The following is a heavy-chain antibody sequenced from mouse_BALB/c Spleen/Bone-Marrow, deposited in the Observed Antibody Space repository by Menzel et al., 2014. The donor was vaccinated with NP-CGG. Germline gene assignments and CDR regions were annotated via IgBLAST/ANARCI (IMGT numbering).Heavy chain of an antibody. CDR3: ARGIYYDSTWFAY. D-gene: IGHD2-4*01. CDR1: GYTFTDYA. J-gene: IGHJ3*01. Sequence: VKVVDSGPELVRPGVSVKISCKGSGYTFTDYAMHWVKQSHAKSLEWIGVISTYSGNTNYNQKFKGKATMTVDKSSSTAYMELARLTSEDSAIYYCARGIYYDSTWFAYWGQGTLVTVSA. CDR2: ISTYSGNT. V-gene: IGHV1-67*01.